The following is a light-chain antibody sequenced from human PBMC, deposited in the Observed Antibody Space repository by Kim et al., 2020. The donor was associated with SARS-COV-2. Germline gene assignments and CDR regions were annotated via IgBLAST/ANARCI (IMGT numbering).Light chain of an antibody. J-gene: IGLJ1*01. CDR2: SSY. CDR1: SSNIGSYY. CDR3: AAWDDRMSGYV. Sequence: ELTQPPSASGTPGQRVTISCSGSSSNIGSYYVYWYQQLPGTAPKLLIYSSYQRPSGVPDRFSGSKSGTSASLAISGLRSEDEADYYCAAWDDRMSGYVFGTGTKVTVL. V-gene: IGLV1-47*02.